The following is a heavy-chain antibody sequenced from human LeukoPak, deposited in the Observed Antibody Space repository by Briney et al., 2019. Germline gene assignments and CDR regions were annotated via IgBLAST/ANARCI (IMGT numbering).Heavy chain of an antibody. CDR3: AKGRGPNQWLVYPVDY. CDR1: GFTFSSYA. J-gene: IGHJ4*02. CDR2: ISGSGGST. Sequence: GGSLRLSCAASGFTFSSYAMSWVRQAPGKGLEWVSAISGSGGSTYYADSVKGGFTISRDSSANTLYLQMNSLRAEDTAVYYCAKGRGPNQWLVYPVDYWGQGTLVTVSS. V-gene: IGHV3-23*01. D-gene: IGHD6-19*01.